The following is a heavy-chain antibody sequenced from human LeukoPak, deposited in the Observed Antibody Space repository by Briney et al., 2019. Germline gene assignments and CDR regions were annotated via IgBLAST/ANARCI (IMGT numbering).Heavy chain of an antibody. J-gene: IGHJ4*02. CDR1: GFTFSSYT. CDR2: ISGSGGST. CDR3: AKDTTYYYDSSGLYYFDY. V-gene: IGHV3-23*01. Sequence: GGSLRLSCAASGFTFSSYTMSWVRQAPGKGLEWGSAISGSGGSTYYADSVKGRFTISRDNSKNTLYLQMNSLRAEDTAVYYCAKDTTYYYDSSGLYYFDYWRQGTLVTVFS. D-gene: IGHD3-22*01.